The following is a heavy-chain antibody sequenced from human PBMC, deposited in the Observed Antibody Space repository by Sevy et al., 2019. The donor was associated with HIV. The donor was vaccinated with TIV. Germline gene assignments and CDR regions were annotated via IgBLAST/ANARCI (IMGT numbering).Heavy chain of an antibody. Sequence: ASVKVSCKASAYNFIRYYIHWVRQAPGQGLEWIGRINPTSGGTKYAHTFQGRVTVTIDMSVSTAYMELTRLTSDDTAIYYCAGQTSGWYDWFDPWGPGTLVTVSS. CDR3: AGQTSGWYDWFDP. CDR2: INPTSGGT. D-gene: IGHD6-19*01. CDR1: AYNFIRYY. J-gene: IGHJ5*02. V-gene: IGHV1-2*06.